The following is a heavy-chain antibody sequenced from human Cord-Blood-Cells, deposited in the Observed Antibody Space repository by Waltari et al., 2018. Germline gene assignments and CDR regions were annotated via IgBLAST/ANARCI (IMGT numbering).Heavy chain of an antibody. CDR1: GYTFTGYY. Sequence: QVQLVQSGAEVKKPGASVKVSCKASGYTFTGYYMHWVRQAPGQGLEWMGWINPKRGGTNSAQKCQGRVTMTRDTSISTAYMELSRLRSDDTAVYYCACNPYSSSWYFAFDIWGQGTMVTVSS. CDR2: INPKRGGT. CDR3: ACNPYSSSWYFAFDI. V-gene: IGHV1-2*02. D-gene: IGHD6-13*01. J-gene: IGHJ3*02.